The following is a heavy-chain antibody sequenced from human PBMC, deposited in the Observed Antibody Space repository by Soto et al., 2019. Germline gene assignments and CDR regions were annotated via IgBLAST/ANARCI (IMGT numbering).Heavy chain of an antibody. CDR3: ARLGNHDFFDM. CDR2: INHAGSA. Sequence: EQLQQWGAGLLKPSETLSLTCAVYVESFSGHYWTWVRQSPGKGLEWIGEINHAGSANYNPSLKSRSIISIDTSKNQFSLNLTSVTAADSALYYCARLGNHDFFDMWGQGTMVTVSS. D-gene: IGHD3-16*01. J-gene: IGHJ3*02. CDR1: VESFSGHY. V-gene: IGHV4-34*02.